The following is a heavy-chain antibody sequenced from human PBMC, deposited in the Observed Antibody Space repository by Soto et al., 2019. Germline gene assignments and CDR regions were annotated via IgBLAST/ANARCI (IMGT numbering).Heavy chain of an antibody. Sequence: GGSLRLSCAASGFTFSSFAMTWVRQAPGRGLEWVSAIRGSGDTTYYVDSVKGRFTISRDNSRNTLYLQMNSLRAEDTAVYYCAKVHLAYDILTGYYPGYFDDWGQGTLVTVSS. CDR3: AKVHLAYDILTGYYPGYFDD. V-gene: IGHV3-23*01. J-gene: IGHJ4*02. CDR1: GFTFSSFA. CDR2: IRGSGDTT. D-gene: IGHD3-9*01.